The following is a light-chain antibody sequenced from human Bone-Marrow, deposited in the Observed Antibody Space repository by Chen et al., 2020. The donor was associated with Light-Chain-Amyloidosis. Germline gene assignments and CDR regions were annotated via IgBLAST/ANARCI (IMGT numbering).Light chain of an antibody. CDR3: SADTITNTLV. CDR2: EDT. CDR1: SSDVGGDNH. V-gene: IGLV2-14*01. J-gene: IGLJ1*01. Sequence: QSALTQPASVSGSPGQSITISCTGTSSDVGGDNHVSWYQQHPDKAPKLMIYEDTNRPSWVPDRFSGSKSDNTASLTISGLQTEDEADYFCSADTITNTLVFGSGTRVTVL.